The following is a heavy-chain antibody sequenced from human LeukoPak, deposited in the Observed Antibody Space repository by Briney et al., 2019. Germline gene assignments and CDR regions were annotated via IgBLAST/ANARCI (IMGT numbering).Heavy chain of an antibody. D-gene: IGHD2-2*01. Sequence: GASVKVSCKASGGTFSSYAISWVRQAPGQGLEWMGRIIPILGIANYAQKFQGRVTITADKSTSTAYMELSSLRSEDTAVYYCARVLEYCSSTSCYRRGLYYFDYWGQGTLVTVSS. CDR1: GGTFSSYA. V-gene: IGHV1-69*04. CDR2: IIPILGIA. J-gene: IGHJ4*02. CDR3: ARVLEYCSSTSCYRRGLYYFDY.